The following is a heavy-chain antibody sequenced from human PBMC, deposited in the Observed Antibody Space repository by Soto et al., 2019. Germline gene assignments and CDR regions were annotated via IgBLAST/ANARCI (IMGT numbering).Heavy chain of an antibody. D-gene: IGHD4-17*01. V-gene: IGHV1-69*13. CDR2: IIPIFGTA. Sequence: GASVKISCKASGGTFSSYAISWVRQAPGQGLEWMGGIIPIFGTANYAQKFQGRVTITADESTSTAYMELSSLRSEDTAVYYCARGRWVDALDIWGQGTMVTVSS. J-gene: IGHJ3*02. CDR3: ARGRWVDALDI. CDR1: GGTFSSYA.